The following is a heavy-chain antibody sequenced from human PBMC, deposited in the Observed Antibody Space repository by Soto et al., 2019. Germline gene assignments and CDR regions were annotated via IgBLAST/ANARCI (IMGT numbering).Heavy chain of an antibody. D-gene: IGHD3-9*01. J-gene: IGHJ6*02. CDR1: GGTSSSYA. Sequence: SVKVSCKASGGTSSSYAISWVRQAPGQGLEWMGGIIPIFGTANYAQKFQGRVTITADESTSTAYLQWSSLKASDTAMYYCARLIGDILTGYTYYGMDVWGQGTTVTVSS. V-gene: IGHV1-69*13. CDR3: ARLIGDILTGYTYYGMDV. CDR2: IIPIFGTA.